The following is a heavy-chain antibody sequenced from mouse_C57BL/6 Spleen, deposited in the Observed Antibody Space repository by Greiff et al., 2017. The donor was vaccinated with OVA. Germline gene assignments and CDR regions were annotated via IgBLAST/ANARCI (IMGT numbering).Heavy chain of an antibody. CDR3: TRGGGTGTRYFDV. V-gene: IGHV5-9-1*02. D-gene: IGHD4-1*01. CDR2: ISSGGDYI. CDR1: GFTFSSYA. J-gene: IGHJ1*03. Sequence: EVHLVESGEGLVKPGGSLKLSCAASGFTFSSYAMSWVRQTPEKRLEWVAYISSGGDYIYYADTVKGRFTISRDNARNTLYLQMSSLKSEDTAMYYCTRGGGTGTRYFDVWGTGTTVTVSS.